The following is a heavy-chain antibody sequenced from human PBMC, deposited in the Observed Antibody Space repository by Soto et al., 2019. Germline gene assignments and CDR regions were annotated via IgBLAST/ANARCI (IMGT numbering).Heavy chain of an antibody. J-gene: IGHJ4*02. CDR3: ARLPYPHYDYVWGSYRYFDY. CDR1: GYSFTSYW. V-gene: IGHV5-51*01. D-gene: IGHD3-16*02. CDR2: IYPGDSDT. Sequence: GESLKISCKGSGYSFTSYWIGWVRQMPGKGLEWMGIIYPGDSDTRYSPSFQGQVTISADKSISTAYLQWSSLKASDTAMYYCARLPYPHYDYVWGSYRYFDYWGQGTLVTVSS.